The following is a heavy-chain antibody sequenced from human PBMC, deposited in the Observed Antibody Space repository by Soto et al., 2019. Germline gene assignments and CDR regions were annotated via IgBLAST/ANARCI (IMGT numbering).Heavy chain of an antibody. CDR2: ISYDGSDK. V-gene: IGHV3-30*18. CDR3: AKGVPSPTQHAFDI. J-gene: IGHJ3*02. Sequence: QVHLVESGGGVVQPGRSLRVSCAASGFSFSSYDMHWVRQAPGKGLEWVAMISYDGSDKYFSDSVKGRLTISRDNSKNTVSLEMNSLRTKDTAAYYCAKGVPSPTQHAFDIWGQGTMVTVSS. CDR1: GFSFSSYD.